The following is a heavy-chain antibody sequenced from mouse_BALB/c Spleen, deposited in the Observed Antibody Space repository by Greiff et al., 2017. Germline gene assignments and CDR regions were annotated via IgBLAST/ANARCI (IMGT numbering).Heavy chain of an antibody. Sequence: EVQLVESGGGLVKPGGSLKLSCAASGFTFSSYTMSWVRQTPEKRLEWVATISSGGSYTYYPDSVKGRFTISRDNAKNTLYLQMSSLKSEDTAMYYCTRPLPSYWYFDVWGAGTTVTVSS. V-gene: IGHV5-6-4*01. CDR3: TRPLPSYWYFDV. D-gene: IGHD6-1*01. CDR2: ISSGGSYT. J-gene: IGHJ1*01. CDR1: GFTFSSYT.